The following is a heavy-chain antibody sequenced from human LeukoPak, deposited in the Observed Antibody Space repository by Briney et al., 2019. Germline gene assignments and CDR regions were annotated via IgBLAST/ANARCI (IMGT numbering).Heavy chain of an antibody. D-gene: IGHD3-16*01. Sequence: GESLKISWKGSGYSFTTYWIGWVRQMSGKGPEWMGIIYPGDSDTRYSPSFQGQVTISADKSISTAYLQWSSLKASDTAMYYCVADMIGGLDAFDIWGQGTMVTVSS. CDR2: IYPGDSDT. V-gene: IGHV5-51*01. CDR1: GYSFTTYW. CDR3: VADMIGGLDAFDI. J-gene: IGHJ3*02.